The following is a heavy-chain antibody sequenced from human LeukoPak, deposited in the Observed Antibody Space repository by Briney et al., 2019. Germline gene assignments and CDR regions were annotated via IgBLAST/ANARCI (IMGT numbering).Heavy chain of an antibody. D-gene: IGHD1-26*01. CDR1: GFTFSSYS. CDR2: ISSSSSYI. V-gene: IGHV3-21*01. CDR3: ARGTRIEGVTYFDY. J-gene: IGHJ4*02. Sequence: GGSLRLSCAASGFTFSSYSMNWVRQAPGKGLEWVSSISSSSSYIYYADSVEGRFTISRDNAKNSLYLQMNSLRAEDTAVYYCARGTRIEGVTYFDYWGQGILVTVSS.